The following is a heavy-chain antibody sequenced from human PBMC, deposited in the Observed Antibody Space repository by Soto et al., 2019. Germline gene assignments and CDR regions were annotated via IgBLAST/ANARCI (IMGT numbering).Heavy chain of an antibody. CDR1: GFTFSSHW. Sequence: EVQLVESGGGLVQPGGSLRLSCAASGFTFSSHWMGWVRQAPGKGLEWVANIEQDGSDKYYVDSVKGRFTISRDNAKNSLYLQMNNLGAEDAAVYYCASAERSSIFDYWGQGTLATVSS. J-gene: IGHJ4*02. CDR3: ASAERSSIFDY. CDR2: IEQDGSDK. V-gene: IGHV3-7*01. D-gene: IGHD6-19*01.